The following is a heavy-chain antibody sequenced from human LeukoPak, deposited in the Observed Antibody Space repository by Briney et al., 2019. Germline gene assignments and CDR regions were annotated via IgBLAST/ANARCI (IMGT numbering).Heavy chain of an antibody. V-gene: IGHV3-7*03. Sequence: GGSLRLSCAASGFVFSTYWMTWVRQAPGKGLEWVANINEDGSAKYYVDSVKGRFTISRDNAKNSLYLQMNSLRAEDTAVYYCARGRGSSGWYSREYYYYYYGMDVWGQGTTVTVSS. CDR2: INEDGSAK. CDR3: ARGRGSSGWYSREYYYYYYGMDV. D-gene: IGHD6-19*01. J-gene: IGHJ6*02. CDR1: GFVFSTYW.